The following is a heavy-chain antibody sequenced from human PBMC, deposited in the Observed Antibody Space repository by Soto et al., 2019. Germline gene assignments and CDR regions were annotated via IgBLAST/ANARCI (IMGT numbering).Heavy chain of an antibody. CDR3: ARAPVVVVAATRVIWFDP. CDR2: IYYSGST. D-gene: IGHD2-15*01. Sequence: QVQLQESGPGLVKPSQTLSLTCTVSGGSISSGGYYWSWIRQHPGKGLEWIGYIYYSGSTYYNPSLKSRLTTSVDTSKNQCSPKLSSVTAADRAVYYCARAPVVVVAATRVIWFDPWGQGTLVTVSS. V-gene: IGHV4-31*03. CDR1: GGSISSGGYY. J-gene: IGHJ5*02.